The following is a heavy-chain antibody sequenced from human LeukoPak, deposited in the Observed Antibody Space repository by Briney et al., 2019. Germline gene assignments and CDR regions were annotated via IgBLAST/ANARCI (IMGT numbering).Heavy chain of an antibody. V-gene: IGHV4-39*01. J-gene: IGHJ6*03. D-gene: IGHD3-10*01. CDR3: ARLPRFTMVRGVYYYYYYMDV. CDR1: GGSISSSSYY. CDR2: IYYSGST. Sequence: KPSETLSLTCTVSGGSISSSSYYWGWIRQPPGKGLEWIGSIYYSGSTYYNPSLKSRVTISVDTSKNQFSLKLSSVTAADTAVYYCARLPRFTMVRGVYYYYYYMDVWGKGTTVTVSS.